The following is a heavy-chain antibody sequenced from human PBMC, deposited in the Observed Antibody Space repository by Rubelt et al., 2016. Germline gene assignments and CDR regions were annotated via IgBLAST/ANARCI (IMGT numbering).Heavy chain of an antibody. J-gene: IGHJ4*02. V-gene: IGHV3-23*01. D-gene: IGHD2-2*01. Sequence: YYADSVKGRFTISRDNSKNTLYLQMNSLRADDTAVYYCAKEPEDIVVVPAAIWVGGGVDYWGQGTLVTVSS. CDR3: AKEPEDIVVVPAAIWVGGGVDY.